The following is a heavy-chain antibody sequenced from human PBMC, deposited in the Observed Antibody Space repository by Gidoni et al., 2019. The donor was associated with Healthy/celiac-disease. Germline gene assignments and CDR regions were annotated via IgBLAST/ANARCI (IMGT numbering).Heavy chain of an antibody. CDR3: ARDPYCSGGSCYYFDY. D-gene: IGHD2-15*01. CDR2: ISYDGSNK. CDR1: GFTFSSYA. Sequence: QVQLVESVGGVVQPGRSLRLSCAASGFTFSSYAMHWVRQAPGKGLEWVAVISYDGSNKYYADSVKGRFTISRDNSKNTLYLQMNSLRAEDTAVYYCARDPYCSGGSCYYFDYWGQGTLVTVSS. V-gene: IGHV3-30-3*01. J-gene: IGHJ4*02.